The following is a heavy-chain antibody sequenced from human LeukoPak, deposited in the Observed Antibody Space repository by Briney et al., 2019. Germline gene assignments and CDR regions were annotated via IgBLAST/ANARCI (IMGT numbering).Heavy chain of an antibody. Sequence: GGSLRLSCAASGFTFSSYAMSWVRQAPGKGLEWVSTISGSGGSTDYADSVKGRFTISRDNSKNTLYLQMNSLRAEDTAVYYCAKDKWGYSSSNNWFDPWSQGTLVTVSS. CDR3: AKDKWGYSSSNNWFDP. CDR1: GFTFSSYA. CDR2: ISGSGGST. J-gene: IGHJ5*02. D-gene: IGHD6-13*01. V-gene: IGHV3-23*01.